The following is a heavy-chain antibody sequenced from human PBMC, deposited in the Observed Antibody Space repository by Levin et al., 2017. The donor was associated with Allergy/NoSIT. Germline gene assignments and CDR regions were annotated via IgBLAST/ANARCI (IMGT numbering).Heavy chain of an antibody. CDR2: IHPGDPDI. CDR3: ARLDGSYYEGPKFDN. Sequence: LGESLKISCKASGYSFINYWIAWVRQMPGKRLEWMGIIHPGDPDIRYSPSFQGLVTISADKSITTAYLQWSSLKASDIAMYYCARLDGSYYEGPKFDNWGQGTLVTVSS. J-gene: IGHJ4*02. V-gene: IGHV5-51*01. CDR1: GYSFINYW. D-gene: IGHD1-26*01.